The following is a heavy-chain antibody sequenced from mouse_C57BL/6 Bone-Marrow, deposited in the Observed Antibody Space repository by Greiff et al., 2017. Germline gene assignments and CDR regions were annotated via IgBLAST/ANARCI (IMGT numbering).Heavy chain of an antibody. Sequence: EVQLQQSGTVLARPGASVKMSCKTSGYTFTSYWMHWVKQRPGQGLEWIGAIYPGNSDTSYNQKFKGKAKLTAVTSASTAYMELSSLTNEDSAVXYCTRSNYSPKCYAMDYWGQGTSVTVSS. V-gene: IGHV1-5*01. CDR1: GYTFTSYW. D-gene: IGHD2-12*01. CDR2: IYPGNSDT. CDR3: TRSNYSPKCYAMDY. J-gene: IGHJ4*01.